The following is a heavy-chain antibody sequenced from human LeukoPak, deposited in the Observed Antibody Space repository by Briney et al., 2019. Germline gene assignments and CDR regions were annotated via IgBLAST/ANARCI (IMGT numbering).Heavy chain of an antibody. CDR1: VGPISIYY. D-gene: IGHD4-11*01. CDR3: ARNGRYSNLPSAAYYYYYMDV. Sequence: SETLSVPCTVTVGPISIYYWSWIRQPAGKGLEWIGRIYTRGSTKYNPSLKSRVTISVDKSKNQFSLKLSSVTAADTAVYYCARNGRYSNLPSAAYYYYYMDVWGKGTTVTVSS. CDR2: IYTRGST. J-gene: IGHJ6*03. V-gene: IGHV4-4*07.